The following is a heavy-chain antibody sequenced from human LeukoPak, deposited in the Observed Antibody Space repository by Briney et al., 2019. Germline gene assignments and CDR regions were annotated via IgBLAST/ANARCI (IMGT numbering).Heavy chain of an antibody. CDR2: INPNSGGT. Sequence: ASVKVSCKASGYTFTGHYMHWVRQAPGQGLEWMGWINPNSGGTNYAQKFQGRVTMTRDTSISTAYMELSRLRSDDTAVYYCASDHGGNSGGGPVDYWGQGTLVTVSS. CDR3: ASDHGGNSGGGPVDY. J-gene: IGHJ4*02. CDR1: GYTFTGHY. D-gene: IGHD4-23*01. V-gene: IGHV1-2*02.